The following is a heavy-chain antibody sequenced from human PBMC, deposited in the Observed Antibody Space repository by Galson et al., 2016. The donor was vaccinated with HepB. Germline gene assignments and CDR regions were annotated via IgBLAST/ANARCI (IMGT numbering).Heavy chain of an antibody. CDR1: GFTFSNYD. CDR3: AKGQQLAYFDY. CDR2: ISGSDGST. Sequence: SLRLSCAASGFTFSNYDMSWVRQAPGRGLEWVSAISGSDGSTYYADSVKGRFTISRDNSKNTLYLQMNSLRAEDTAVYYCAKGQQLAYFDYWGQGTLVTVSS. V-gene: IGHV3-23*01. J-gene: IGHJ4*02. D-gene: IGHD6-13*01.